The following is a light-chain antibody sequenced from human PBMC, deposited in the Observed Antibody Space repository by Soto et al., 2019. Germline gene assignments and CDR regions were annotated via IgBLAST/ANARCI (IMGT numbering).Light chain of an antibody. J-gene: IGLJ2*01. CDR2: DTN. V-gene: IGLV7-46*01. CDR1: TGAVTNGHY. Sequence: QAVVTQEPSLTVSPGGTVTLTCGSSTGAVTNGHYPFRFQQKPGQAPRTLIYDTNNRHSWTPARFSGSLLGDKAALTLSGAQPDEEADYYCLRVYIGFVVFGGGTKVTVL. CDR3: LRVYIGFVV.